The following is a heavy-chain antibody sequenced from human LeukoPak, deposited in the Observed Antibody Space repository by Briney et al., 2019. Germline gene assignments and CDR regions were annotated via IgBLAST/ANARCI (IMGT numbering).Heavy chain of an antibody. V-gene: IGHV3-30*18. CDR1: GFTFSSYG. CDR3: AKDPYSSGRNY. J-gene: IGHJ4*02. Sequence: PGGSLRLSCAASGFTFSSYGMHWVRQAPGKGLELVAVIPYEGSNKYYADSVKDRFTISRDNSKNPLYLQMNSLRPEDTSVYYGAKDPYSSGRNYWGQGTLVTVSS. CDR2: IPYEGSNK. D-gene: IGHD6-19*01.